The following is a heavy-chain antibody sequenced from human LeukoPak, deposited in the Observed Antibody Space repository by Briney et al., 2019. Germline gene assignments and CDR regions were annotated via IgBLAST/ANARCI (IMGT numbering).Heavy chain of an antibody. Sequence: GGSLRLSCVASGFIVSSNYMSWVRQAPGKGVEWISIIYSGGTAFYADSVKGRFTISRDNSKNTLYLQMNSLRADDTAMYYCARGRQCDYWGQGTLVTVSS. J-gene: IGHJ4*02. D-gene: IGHD4-11*01. CDR2: IYSGGTA. CDR1: GFIVSSNY. V-gene: IGHV3-53*01. CDR3: ARGRQCDY.